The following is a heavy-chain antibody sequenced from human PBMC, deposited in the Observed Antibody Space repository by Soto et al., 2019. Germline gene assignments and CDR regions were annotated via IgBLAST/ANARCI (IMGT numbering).Heavy chain of an antibody. CDR2: INPNSGGT. V-gene: IGHV1-2*02. J-gene: IGHJ4*02. Sequence: GASVKVSCKASGYTFTGYYMHWVRQAPGQGLEWMGWINPNSGGTNYAQKFQGRVTMTRDTSISTAYMELSRLRSDDTAVYYCARALRYFDWLYHTTFDYWGQGTPVTVYS. D-gene: IGHD3-9*01. CDR1: GYTFTGYY. CDR3: ARALRYFDWLYHTTFDY.